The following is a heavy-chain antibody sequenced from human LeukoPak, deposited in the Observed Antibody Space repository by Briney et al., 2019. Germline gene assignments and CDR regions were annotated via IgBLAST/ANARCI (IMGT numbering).Heavy chain of an antibody. J-gene: IGHJ4*02. V-gene: IGHV3-74*01. CDR3: ARDRGYSIDY. CDR2: IKSDGSST. CDR1: GFTFSSYW. Sequence: GGSLRLSCAASGFTFSSYWMHWVRQAPGKCLVWVSLIKSDGSSTTYADSVKGRFTISRDNAKDTLYLQMNSLRAEDTAVYYCARDRGYSIDYSGQGTLVTVSS. D-gene: IGHD3-10*01.